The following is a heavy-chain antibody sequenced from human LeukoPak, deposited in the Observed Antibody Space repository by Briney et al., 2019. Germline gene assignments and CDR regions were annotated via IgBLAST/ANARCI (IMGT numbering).Heavy chain of an antibody. CDR1: GGSITSSSYY. CDR3: ARDHVVVTAIFFNHLDY. J-gene: IGHJ4*02. Sequence: SETLSLTCTVSGGSITSSSYYWGWIRQPPGKGLQWIGSFYYSGSTYYNPSLKSRVTISVDTSKNQFSLKLSSVTAADTAVYYCARDHVVVTAIFFNHLDYWGQGTLVTVSS. CDR2: FYYSGST. V-gene: IGHV4-39*07. D-gene: IGHD2-21*02.